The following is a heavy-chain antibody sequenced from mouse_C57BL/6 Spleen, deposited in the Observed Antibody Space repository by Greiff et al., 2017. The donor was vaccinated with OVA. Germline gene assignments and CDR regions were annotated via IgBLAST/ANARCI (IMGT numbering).Heavy chain of an antibody. J-gene: IGHJ2*01. CDR3: ARYDYDEGAY. V-gene: IGHV3-6*01. Sequence: VQLQQSGPGLVKPSQSLSLTCSVTGYSITSGYYWNWIRQFPGNKLEWMGYISYDGSNNYNPSLKNRISITRDTSKNQFFLKLNSVTTEDTATYYCARYDYDEGAYWGQGTTLTVSS. D-gene: IGHD2-4*01. CDR2: ISYDGSN. CDR1: GYSITSGYY.